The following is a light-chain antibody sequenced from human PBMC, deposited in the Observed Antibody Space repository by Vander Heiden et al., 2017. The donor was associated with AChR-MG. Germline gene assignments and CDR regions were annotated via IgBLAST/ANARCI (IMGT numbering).Light chain of an antibody. V-gene: IGKV1-5*03. Sequence: DIQMTQSPSTLSASVGDRVTITCRASQSISSWLAWYQQKPGKAPKLLIYKASSLESGVPSRFSGSGSGTEFTLTISSLQPDDFATYYCQQYKSYSFTFGHGTKVESK. CDR1: QSISSW. CDR2: KAS. J-gene: IGKJ3*01. CDR3: QQYKSYSFT.